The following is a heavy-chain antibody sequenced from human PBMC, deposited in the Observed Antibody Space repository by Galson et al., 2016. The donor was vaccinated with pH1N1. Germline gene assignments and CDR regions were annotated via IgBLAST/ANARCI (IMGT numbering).Heavy chain of an antibody. D-gene: IGHD2-15*01. CDR1: GGSVTSNTSY. J-gene: IGHJ4*02. CDR3: ARAFGAATSDY. Sequence: SETLSLTCTVSGGSVTSNTSYWSWIRQPPGKGLEWIAYISYTGSTDYNPSLKSRVTISLDTSKNQFSLNLTSVTAADTAVYYCARAFGAATSDYWGQRTLVTVSS. V-gene: IGHV4-61*01. CDR2: ISYTGST.